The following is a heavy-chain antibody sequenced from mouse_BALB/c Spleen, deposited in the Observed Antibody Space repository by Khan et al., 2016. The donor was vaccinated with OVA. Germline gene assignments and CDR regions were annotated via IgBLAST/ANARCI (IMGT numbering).Heavy chain of an antibody. V-gene: IGHV9-3*02. D-gene: IGHD1-2*01. J-gene: IGHJ4*01. CDR2: INTNTGEP. Sequence: QIQLVQSGPELKKPGETVKISCKASGYSFTNYGMNWVKQAPGKGLKWMGWINTNTGEPSYAEEFKGRFAFSLETSAGTAYLQINNLKNEDTASYVVARRFRTAYPLYYYAMDYWGQGTSVTVSS. CDR1: GYSFTNYG. CDR3: ARRFRTAYPLYYYAMDY.